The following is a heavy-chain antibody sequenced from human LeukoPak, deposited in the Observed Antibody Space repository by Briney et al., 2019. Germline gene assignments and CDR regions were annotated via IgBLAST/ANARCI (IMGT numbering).Heavy chain of an antibody. J-gene: IGHJ4*02. V-gene: IGHV3-7*01. CDR2: INQNGTST. Sequence: GGSLRLSCAASGFTFSGYWMSWVRQAPVKGLEWVANINQNGTSTFHADSVRGRFTISRDNAENLQYLQMNGLRVEDTAVYYCARWANSIDYWGQGALVTVSS. CDR3: ARWANSIDY. CDR1: GFTFSGYW. D-gene: IGHD5-18*01.